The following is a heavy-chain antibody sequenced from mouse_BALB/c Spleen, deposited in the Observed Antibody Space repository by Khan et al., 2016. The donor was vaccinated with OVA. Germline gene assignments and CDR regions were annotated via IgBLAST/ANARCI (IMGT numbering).Heavy chain of an antibody. D-gene: IGHD2-1*01. CDR3: AKWGNSYYATDY. V-gene: IGHV2-3*01. CDR1: GFSLTSYG. Sequence: VQLQESGPGLVAPSQSLSITCTVSGFSLTSYGVNWVRQPPGKGLEWLGVIWGDGSTNYHSALRSRLSISQDNSKNQVFLKLNSLQTDDTATYYGAKWGNSYYATDYWGKGTSVTVSS. CDR2: IWGDGST. J-gene: IGHJ4*01.